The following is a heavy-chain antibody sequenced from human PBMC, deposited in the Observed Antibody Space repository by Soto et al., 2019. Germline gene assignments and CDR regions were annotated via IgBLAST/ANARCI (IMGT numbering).Heavy chain of an antibody. J-gene: IGHJ6*02. CDR2: ISGSGGST. V-gene: IGHV3-23*01. D-gene: IGHD5-12*01. Sequence: GGSLRLSCAASGFTFSSYAMSWIRQAPGKWLEWVSAISGSGGSTYYADSVKGRFTISRDNSKNTLYLQMNSLRAEDTAVYYCAKDHGPLGIVATTPYYYYGMDVWGQGXTVTVSS. CDR3: AKDHGPLGIVATTPYYYYGMDV. CDR1: GFTFSSYA.